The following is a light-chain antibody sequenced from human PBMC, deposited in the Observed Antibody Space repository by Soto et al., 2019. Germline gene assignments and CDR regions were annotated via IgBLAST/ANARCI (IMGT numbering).Light chain of an antibody. CDR1: QSVSSSY. CDR2: GAS. Sequence: EIVLTQSPGTLSLSPGERATLSCRASQSVSSSYLDWYQQKPGQAPRLLIYGASSRATGIPDRFSSSGSGTDFTLTISRLAPEDFAVHYCQQYGRTFGQGTKVEFK. CDR3: QQYGRT. J-gene: IGKJ1*01. V-gene: IGKV3-20*01.